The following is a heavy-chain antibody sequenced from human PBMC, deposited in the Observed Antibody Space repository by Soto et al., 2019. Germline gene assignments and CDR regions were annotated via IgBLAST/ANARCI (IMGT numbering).Heavy chain of an antibody. J-gene: IGHJ6*02. CDR3: TRAGDDFWSGYSHYYYGMDV. V-gene: IGHV4-59*06. Sequence: SETLSLTCTVSGGSISSYYWSWIRQHPGKGLEWIGYIDYSGSTYYNPSLKSRVTISVDTSKNQFSLKLSSVTAADTAVYYCTRAGDDFWSGYSHYYYGMDVWGQGTTVTVSS. CDR2: IDYSGST. D-gene: IGHD3-3*01. CDR1: GGSISSYY.